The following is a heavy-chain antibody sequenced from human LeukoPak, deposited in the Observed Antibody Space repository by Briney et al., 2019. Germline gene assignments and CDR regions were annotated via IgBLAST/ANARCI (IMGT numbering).Heavy chain of an antibody. CDR3: ATPHGYSYGLDY. CDR2: LYHSDSI. Sequence: PSETLSLTCAVSGYSISSGYYWIWIRQPPGKGLEWIGSLYHSDSIYYNPSLESRVTMSVDTSKNQFSLKLSFVTAADTAVYYCATPHGYSYGLDYWGQGTLVTVSS. J-gene: IGHJ4*02. CDR1: GYSISSGYY. D-gene: IGHD5-18*01. V-gene: IGHV4-38-2*01.